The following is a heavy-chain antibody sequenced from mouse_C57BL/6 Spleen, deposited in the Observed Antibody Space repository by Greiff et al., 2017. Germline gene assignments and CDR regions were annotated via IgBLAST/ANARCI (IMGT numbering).Heavy chain of an antibody. CDR2: IYPRDGST. J-gene: IGHJ3*01. V-gene: IGHV1-78*01. Sequence: QVQLQQSDAELVKPGASVKISCKASGYTFTDHTIHWMKQRPEQGLEWIGYIYPRDGSTKYNEKFKGKATLTADKSSSTAYMQLNSLTYEDSEVYFSARVYRNYVGWFAYWGQGTLVTVSA. CDR1: GYTFTDHT. CDR3: ARVYRNYVGWFAY. D-gene: IGHD2-5*01.